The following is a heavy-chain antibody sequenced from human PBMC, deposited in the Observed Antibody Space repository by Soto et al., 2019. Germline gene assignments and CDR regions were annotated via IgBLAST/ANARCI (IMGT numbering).Heavy chain of an antibody. Sequence: GASVKVSCKASGYTFTSYGISWVRQAPGQGLEWMGWISAYNGNTNYAQKLQGRVTMTTDTSTSTAYMELRSLRSDDTAEYYCARDKYANYDFWSGPNYYYYGMDVWGQGTTVTVSS. CDR1: GYTFTSYG. J-gene: IGHJ6*02. CDR2: ISAYNGNT. CDR3: ARDKYANYDFWSGPNYYYYGMDV. V-gene: IGHV1-18*01. D-gene: IGHD3-3*01.